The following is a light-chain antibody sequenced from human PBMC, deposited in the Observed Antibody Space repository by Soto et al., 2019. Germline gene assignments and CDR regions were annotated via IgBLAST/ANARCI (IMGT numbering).Light chain of an antibody. CDR3: AVWDDSLSGYV. Sequence: QSVLTQPPSASETPGQRVTISCSGSRFNIGRNYVCWYHQLPGTAPKLLIYGNSQRPSAVPDRFSGSKSGTSASLAISGLRSEDEGDYYCAVWDDSLSGYVFGPGTKVTVL. V-gene: IGLV1-47*02. CDR2: GNS. CDR1: RFNIGRNY. J-gene: IGLJ1*01.